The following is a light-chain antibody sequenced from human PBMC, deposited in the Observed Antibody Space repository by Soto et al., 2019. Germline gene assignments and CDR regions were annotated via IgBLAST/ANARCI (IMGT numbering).Light chain of an antibody. Sequence: EVVLTQSPATLSVSPGDRATLSCRASQSVSRNLAWYRQKPGQAPRLLIYGASTRATGVPARFSGSGSATEFTLSISSLRSEDVAVYYCQQYGDWPPETFGQGTKLEI. V-gene: IGKV3-15*01. CDR2: GAS. CDR3: QQYGDWPPET. J-gene: IGKJ2*01. CDR1: QSVSRN.